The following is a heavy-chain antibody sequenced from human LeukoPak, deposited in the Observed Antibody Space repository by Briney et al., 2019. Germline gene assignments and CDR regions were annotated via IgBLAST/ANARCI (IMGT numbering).Heavy chain of an antibody. CDR3: ARTPLRGSGRFNYYGMDV. V-gene: IGHV3-66*01. D-gene: IGHD3-10*01. CDR2: IYSGGST. Sequence: GGSLRLSCGASRFTFTTYDMNWVRQAPGKGLEWVSVIYSGGSTYYADSVKGRFTISRDNSKNTLYLQMNSLRAEDTAVYYCARTPLRGSGRFNYYGMDVWGQGTTVTVSS. J-gene: IGHJ6*02. CDR1: RFTFTTYD.